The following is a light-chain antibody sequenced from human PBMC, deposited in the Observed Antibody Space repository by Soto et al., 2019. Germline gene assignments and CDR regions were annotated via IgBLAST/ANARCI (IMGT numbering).Light chain of an antibody. CDR2: EVS. CDR3: SLYTSENAYV. J-gene: IGLJ1*01. Sequence: QSVLTQPPSVSGSPGQSVTISCTGTSTDFVSYNRVSWYQQPPGTAPKLMIYEVSKRPSGVPDRFSGSKSGNTASLTISRLQAADEADYYCSLYTSENAYVFGTGTKLTVL. CDR1: STDFVSYNR. V-gene: IGLV2-18*01.